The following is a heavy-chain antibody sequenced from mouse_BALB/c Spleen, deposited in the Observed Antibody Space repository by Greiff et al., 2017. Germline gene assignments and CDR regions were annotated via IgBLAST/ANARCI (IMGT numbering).Heavy chain of an antibody. CDR2: IDPANGNT. J-gene: IGHJ2*01. CDR1: GFNIKDTY. Sequence: EVQLQESGAELVKPGASVKLSCTASGFNIKDTYMHWVKQRPEQGLEWIGRIDPANGNTKYDPKFQGKATITADTSSNTAYLQLSSLTSEDTAVYYCASGYGYDAMDYWGQGTTLTVSS. CDR3: ASGYGYDAMDY. V-gene: IGHV14-3*02. D-gene: IGHD1-2*01.